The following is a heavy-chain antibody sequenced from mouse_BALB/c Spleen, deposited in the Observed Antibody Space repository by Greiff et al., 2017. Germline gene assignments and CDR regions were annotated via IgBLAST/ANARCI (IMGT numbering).Heavy chain of an antibody. CDR3: ARDRDSKALFDY. CDR1: GFTFTDYY. J-gene: IGHJ2*01. D-gene: IGHD3-2*02. CDR2: IRNKANGYTT. Sequence: EVHLVESGGGLVQPGGSLRLSCATSGFTFTDYYMSWVRQPPGKALEWLGFIRNKANGYTTEYSASVKGRFTISRDNSQSILYLQMNTLRAEDSATYYCARDRDSKALFDYWGQGTTLTVSS. V-gene: IGHV7-3*02.